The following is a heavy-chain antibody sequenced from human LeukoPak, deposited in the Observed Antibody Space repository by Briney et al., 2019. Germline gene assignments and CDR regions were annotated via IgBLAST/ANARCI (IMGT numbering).Heavy chain of an antibody. CDR1: GFTFSSYG. CDR3: AKDLMDYDILTGYYDC. V-gene: IGHV3-33*06. J-gene: IGHJ4*02. D-gene: IGHD3-9*01. Sequence: PGGSLRLSCAASGFTFSSYGMHWFRQAPGKGLEWVAVIWYDGSNKYYADSVKGRFTISRDNSKNTLYLQMNSLRAEDTAVYYCAKDLMDYDILTGYYDCWGQGTLVTVSS. CDR2: IWYDGSNK.